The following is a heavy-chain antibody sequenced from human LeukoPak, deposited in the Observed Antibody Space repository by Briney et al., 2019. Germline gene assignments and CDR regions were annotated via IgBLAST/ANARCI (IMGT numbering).Heavy chain of an antibody. D-gene: IGHD3-22*01. Sequence: PETLSPARVLAGYSISSINSWCGLRQPPGKGLEWIGSILHSGTTYYNPSLRSRLTMSVDTSKNQFSLDLRSVTAADTAVYFCTQDRGHRRHRNWFDRWGHGTLVTVSS. CDR2: ILHSGTT. CDR3: TQDRGHRRHRNWFDR. J-gene: IGHJ5*02. V-gene: IGHV4-38-2*01. CDR1: GYSISSINS.